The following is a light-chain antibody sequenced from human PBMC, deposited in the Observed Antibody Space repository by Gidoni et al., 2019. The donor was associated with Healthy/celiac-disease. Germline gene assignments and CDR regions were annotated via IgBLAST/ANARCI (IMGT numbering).Light chain of an antibody. J-gene: IGKJ2*01. CDR3: QQYDNLPPYT. CDR2: DAS. CDR1: QHISNY. Sequence: VQLTQSPSSLSASLVDSGTITCQASQHISNYLYWYQQKPGKDPKLLIYDASNMETGVPSRFSGSGSGKDFTLTISSLQPEDIATYYCQQYDNLPPYTFGQGTKLEIK. V-gene: IGKV1-33*01.